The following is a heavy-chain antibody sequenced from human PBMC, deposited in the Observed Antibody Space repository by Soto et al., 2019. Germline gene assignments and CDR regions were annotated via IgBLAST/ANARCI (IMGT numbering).Heavy chain of an antibody. CDR3: AKGGNWLDP. V-gene: IGHV3-23*01. CDR1: GFTFSGYA. CDR2: ISSSGGGT. J-gene: IGHJ5*02. Sequence: EAQVLESGGGLVQPGGSLRLSCAASGFTFSGYAMTWVRQAPGKGLEWVSTISSSGGGTYYADSVKGRFTISRDNSKNTLFLQMNSLRVEDTAVYYCAKGGNWLDPWGQGTLVTVSS.